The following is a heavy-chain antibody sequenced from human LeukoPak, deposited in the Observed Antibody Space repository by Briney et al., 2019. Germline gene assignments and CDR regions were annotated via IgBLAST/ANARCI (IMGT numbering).Heavy chain of an antibody. D-gene: IGHD2-21*02. CDR2: ISAYNGNT. CDR1: GYTFTSYG. CDR3: ARSISYRSGDPGHNWFDP. V-gene: IGHV1-18*01. Sequence: SVKVSCKASGYTFTSYGISWVRQAPGQGLEWMGWISAYNGNTNYAQKLQGRVTMTTDTSTSTAYMELRSLRSDDAAVYYCARSISYRSGDPGHNWFDPWGQGTLVTVSS. J-gene: IGHJ5*02.